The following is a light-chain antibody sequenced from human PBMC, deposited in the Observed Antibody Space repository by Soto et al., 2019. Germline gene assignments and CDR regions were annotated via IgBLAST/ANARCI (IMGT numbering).Light chain of an antibody. CDR3: CSYAGSSTSWV. V-gene: IGLV2-23*01. J-gene: IGLJ3*02. CDR1: SSDAGNYNF. CDR2: EDS. Sequence: QSALTQPASVSGSPGQSITISCTGTSSDAGNYNFVSWYQQHPGKAPKVIIYEDSTRPSGVCNRISGSKSGNTASLTISGLQAEDEADYYCCSYAGSSTSWVFGGGTKLTVL.